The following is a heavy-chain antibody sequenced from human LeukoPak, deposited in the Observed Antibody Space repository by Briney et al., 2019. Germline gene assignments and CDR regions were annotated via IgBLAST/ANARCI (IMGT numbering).Heavy chain of an antibody. Sequence: ASVKVSCKASGYTFTGYYMHWVRQAPGQGLEWMGWINPNSGGTNYAQKFQGRVTMTRDTSISTAYMELSRLRSEDTAVYYCATVPRWSPIFPFDYWGQGTLVTVSS. J-gene: IGHJ4*02. D-gene: IGHD4-23*01. CDR1: GYTFTGYY. CDR2: INPNSGGT. V-gene: IGHV1-2*02. CDR3: ATVPRWSPIFPFDY.